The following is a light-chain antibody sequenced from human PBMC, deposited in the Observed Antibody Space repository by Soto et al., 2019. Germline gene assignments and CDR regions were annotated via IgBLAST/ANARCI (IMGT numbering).Light chain of an antibody. Sequence: QSVLTQPASVSGSPGQSITISCTGTSSDVGGYNYVSWYQQHPGKAPRLMIYEVSNRPSGVSNRFSGSQSGSTASLTISGLQAEDEAHYYCSSYTSSSTWVFGGGTKPPS. CDR1: SSDVGGYNY. CDR2: EVS. J-gene: IGLJ3*02. CDR3: SSYTSSSTWV. V-gene: IGLV2-14*01.